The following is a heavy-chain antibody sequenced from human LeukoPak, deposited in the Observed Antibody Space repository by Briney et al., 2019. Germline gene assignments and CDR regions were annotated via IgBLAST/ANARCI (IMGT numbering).Heavy chain of an antibody. CDR3: AKTIFGVVITSWYGMDV. V-gene: IGHV3-23*01. CDR1: GFTFSDYY. Sequence: GGSLRLSCAASGFTFSDYYMSWVRQAPGKGLEWVSAISGSGGSTYYADSVKGRFTISRDNSKNTLYLQMNSLRAEDTAVYYCAKTIFGVVITSWYGMDVWGQGTTVTVSS. D-gene: IGHD3-3*01. J-gene: IGHJ6*02. CDR2: ISGSGGST.